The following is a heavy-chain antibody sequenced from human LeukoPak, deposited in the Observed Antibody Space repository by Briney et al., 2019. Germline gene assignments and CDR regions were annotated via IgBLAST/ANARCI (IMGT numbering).Heavy chain of an antibody. CDR2: ISVYNGKI. CDR3: ARRLGGGGYNWFDP. D-gene: IGHD2-21*01. Sequence: ASVKVSCKASGYTFSNYGISWVRQAPGQGLEWMGWISVYNGKIKYAQKFQGRVTMTTDTSTSTAYMELSSLRSEDTAVYYCARRLGGGGYNWFDPWGQGTLVTVSS. CDR1: GYTFSNYG. V-gene: IGHV1-18*01. J-gene: IGHJ5*02.